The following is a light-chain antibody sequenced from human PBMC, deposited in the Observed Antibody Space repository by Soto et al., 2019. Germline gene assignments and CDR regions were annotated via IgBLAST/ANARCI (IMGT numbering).Light chain of an antibody. CDR1: SSDVGGYNY. V-gene: IGLV2-8*01. J-gene: IGLJ1*01. CDR3: SSYAGSNNYV. CDR2: EVS. Sequence: QPALTPPPSAYGSPGQSVTISCTGTSSDVGGYNYASWYQQHPGKAPKLMIYEVSKRPSGVPDRFSGSKSGNTASLTVSGLQAEDEADYYCSSYAGSNNYVFGTGTKVTVL.